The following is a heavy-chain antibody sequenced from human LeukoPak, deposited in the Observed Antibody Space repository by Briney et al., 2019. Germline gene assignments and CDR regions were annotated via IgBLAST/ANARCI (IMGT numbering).Heavy chain of an antibody. J-gene: IGHJ6*02. CDR1: GFTFSSYS. CDR2: ISSSSSYI. V-gene: IGHV3-21*01. Sequence: GGSLRLSCAASGFTFSSYSMNWVRQAPGKGLEWVSSISSSSSYIYYADSVKGRFTISRDNAKNSLYLQMNSLRAEDTAVYYCARDRGRIVVVTAIPYYYYGMDVWGQGTTVTVSS. D-gene: IGHD2-21*02. CDR3: ARDRGRIVVVTAIPYYYYGMDV.